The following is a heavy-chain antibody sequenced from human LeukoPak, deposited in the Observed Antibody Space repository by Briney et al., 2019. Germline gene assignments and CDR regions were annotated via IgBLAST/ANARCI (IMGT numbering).Heavy chain of an antibody. V-gene: IGHV3-23*01. CDR3: AKEDSSSSRYYFEY. Sequence: GGSLRLSCAASGFAFSTYAMSWVRQAPGMGLEWVSAISGSGGGTYYADSVRGRFTISRDNAKNTLYLLMNNLRAEDTAVYYCAKEDSSSSRYYFEYWGQGTLVTVSS. CDR1: GFAFSTYA. CDR2: ISGSGGGT. D-gene: IGHD6-6*01. J-gene: IGHJ4*02.